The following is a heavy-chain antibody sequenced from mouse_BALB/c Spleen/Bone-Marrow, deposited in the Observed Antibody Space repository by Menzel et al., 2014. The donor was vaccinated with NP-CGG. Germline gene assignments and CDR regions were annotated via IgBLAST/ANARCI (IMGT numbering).Heavy chain of an antibody. V-gene: IGHV1-20*02. CDR1: GYSFTGYF. CDR2: INPYNGDT. J-gene: IGHJ1*01. D-gene: IGHD1-1*01. CDR3: AREGGYYYGSSPYFDV. Sequence: EVMLEESGPELVKPGASGKISCKASGYSFTGYFMNWVMQSHGKSLEWIGRINPYNGDTFYNQKFKGKATLTVDKSSSTAHMELRSLASEDSAVYYCAREGGYYYGSSPYFDVWGEGTTVTVSS.